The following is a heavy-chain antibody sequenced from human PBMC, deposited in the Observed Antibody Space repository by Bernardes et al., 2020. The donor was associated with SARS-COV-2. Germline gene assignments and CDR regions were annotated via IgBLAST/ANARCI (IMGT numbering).Heavy chain of an antibody. CDR1: GGSFSGYY. D-gene: IGHD3-22*01. CDR3: ARGVVDSSGYFSHFDY. V-gene: IGHV4-34*01. CDR2: INHSGST. Sequence: SETLSLTCAVYGGSFSGYYWSWIRQPPGKGLEWIGEINHSGSTNYNPSLKSRVTISVDTSKNQFSLKLSSVTAADTAVYYCARGVVDSSGYFSHFDYWGQGTLVTVSS. J-gene: IGHJ4*02.